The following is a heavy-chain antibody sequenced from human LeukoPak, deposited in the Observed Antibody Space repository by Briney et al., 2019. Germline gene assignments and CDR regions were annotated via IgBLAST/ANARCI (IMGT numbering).Heavy chain of an antibody. CDR3: AKDMIIAAAGQYYYGMDV. J-gene: IGHJ6*02. Sequence: GGSLRLSCAASGFTFDDYAMHWVRQAPGKGLEWVSGISWNSGSIGYADSVKGRFTISRDNAKNSLYLQMNSLRAEDTALYYCAKDMIIAAAGQYYYGMDVWGQGTTVTVSS. CDR2: ISWNSGSI. D-gene: IGHD6-13*01. V-gene: IGHV3-9*01. CDR1: GFTFDDYA.